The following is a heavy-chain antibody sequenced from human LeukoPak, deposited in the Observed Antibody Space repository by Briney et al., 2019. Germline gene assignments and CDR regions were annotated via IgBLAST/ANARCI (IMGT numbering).Heavy chain of an antibody. CDR1: GFTFSSYG. CDR2: ISGSGGST. Sequence: GGSLRLSCAASGFTFSSYGMSWVRQAPGKGLEWVSAISGSGGSTYYAASVRGWFTISRDTSRSTLYLQMNSLRAEDAAVYYCAKAPVTSCRGAFCYPFDYWGQGTLVTVSS. D-gene: IGHD2-15*01. J-gene: IGHJ4*02. V-gene: IGHV3-23*01. CDR3: AKAPVTSCRGAFCYPFDY.